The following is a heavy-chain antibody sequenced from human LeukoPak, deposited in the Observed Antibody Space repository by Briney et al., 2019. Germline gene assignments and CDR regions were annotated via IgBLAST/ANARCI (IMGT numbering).Heavy chain of an antibody. CDR2: TYSGETT. J-gene: IGHJ4*02. D-gene: IGHD1-14*01. V-gene: IGHV3-66*01. Sequence: GGSLRLTCAAFGFIVRSNHINWVRQAPGMGLEWVSITYSGETTYYADSVRGRFIISRDDSKNTLSLEMNDLRVEDTAVYYCARERPDSRNLDSWGRGALVTVSS. CDR1: GFIVRSNH. CDR3: ARERPDSRNLDS.